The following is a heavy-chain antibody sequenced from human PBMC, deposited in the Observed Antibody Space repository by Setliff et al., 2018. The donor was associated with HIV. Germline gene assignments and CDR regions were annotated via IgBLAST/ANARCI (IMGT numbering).Heavy chain of an antibody. V-gene: IGHV3-21*01. CDR3: ARSGGIGNYHYMDV. CDR2: ISYGSTYI. D-gene: IGHD3-16*01. Sequence: PGGSLRLSCVASGFTFSSYCMDWFRQAPGKGLEWVSSISYGSTYIYQSDLVSGRFTISRDDAKKSLYLQMNSLGAEDTAVYFCARSGGIGNYHYMDVWGKGTTVTVSS. J-gene: IGHJ6*03. CDR1: GFTFSSYC.